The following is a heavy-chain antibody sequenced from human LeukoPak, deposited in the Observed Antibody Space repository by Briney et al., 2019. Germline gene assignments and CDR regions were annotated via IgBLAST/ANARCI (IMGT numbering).Heavy chain of an antibody. CDR2: ISSSSYI. D-gene: IGHD5-12*01. Sequence: GGSLRLSCAASGFTFSSYSMNWVRQAPGKGLEWVSSISSSSYIYYADSVKGRFTISRDNAKNSLYLQMNSLRAEDTAVYYCARDDWVVATIPALVYWGQGTLVTVSS. V-gene: IGHV3-21*01. CDR1: GFTFSSYS. CDR3: ARDDWVVATIPALVY. J-gene: IGHJ4*02.